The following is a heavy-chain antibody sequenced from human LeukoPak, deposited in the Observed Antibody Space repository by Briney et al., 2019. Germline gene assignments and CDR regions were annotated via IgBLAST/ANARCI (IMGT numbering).Heavy chain of an antibody. D-gene: IGHD3-3*01. CDR1: GFTFSTYS. CDR2: ISSSSSYI. V-gene: IGHV3-21*01. J-gene: IGHJ4*02. Sequence: GGSLRLSCAASGFTFSTYSMNWVRQAPGKGLEWVSSISSSSSYISYADSVKGRFTISRDNAKNSLYLQMNSLRAEDTAVYYCAKWDSSGFWSGYTYYFDYWGQGTLVTVSS. CDR3: AKWDSSGFWSGYTYYFDY.